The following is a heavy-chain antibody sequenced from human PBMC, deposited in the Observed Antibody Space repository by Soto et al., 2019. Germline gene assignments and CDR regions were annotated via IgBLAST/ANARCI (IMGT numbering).Heavy chain of an antibody. Sequence: PGGSLRLSCAASGFTFSSYGMHWVRQAPGKGLEWVAVISYDGSNKYYADSVKGRFTISRDNSKNTLYLQMNSLRAEDTAVYYCAKGLYSGSYLANVYWGQGTLVTVSS. CDR3: AKGLYSGSYLANVY. CDR1: GFTFSSYG. D-gene: IGHD1-26*01. J-gene: IGHJ4*02. V-gene: IGHV3-30*18. CDR2: ISYDGSNK.